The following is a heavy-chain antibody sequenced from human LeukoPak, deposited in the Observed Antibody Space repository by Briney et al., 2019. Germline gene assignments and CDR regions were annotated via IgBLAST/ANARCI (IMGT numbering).Heavy chain of an antibody. Sequence: ASVKVSCKASGYTFTGYYMHWVRQAPGQGLEWMGRINPNSGGTNYAQKVQGRVTMTRDTSISTAYMELIRLRSDDTAVYYCARDRVVDDAFDIWGQGTMVTVSS. D-gene: IGHD2-15*01. V-gene: IGHV1-2*06. CDR3: ARDRVVDDAFDI. J-gene: IGHJ3*02. CDR2: INPNSGGT. CDR1: GYTFTGYY.